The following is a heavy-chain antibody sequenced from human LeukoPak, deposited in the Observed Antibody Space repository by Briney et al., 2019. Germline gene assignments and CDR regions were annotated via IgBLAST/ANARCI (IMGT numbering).Heavy chain of an antibody. CDR3: AREYGGNRRAFDI. CDR1: GFSLSNSW. Sequence: PGGSLRLSCAGSGFSLSNSWIHWVRQAPGKGLVWVSRINSDGTSTIYADSVKGRFTISRDNAKNTVYLQMNSLRAEDTAVYYCAREYGGNRRAFDIWGRGTMVTVSS. J-gene: IGHJ3*02. V-gene: IGHV3-74*01. D-gene: IGHD4-23*01. CDR2: INSDGTST.